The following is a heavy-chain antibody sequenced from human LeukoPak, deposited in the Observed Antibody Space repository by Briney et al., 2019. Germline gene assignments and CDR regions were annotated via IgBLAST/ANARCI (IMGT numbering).Heavy chain of an antibody. J-gene: IGHJ4*02. CDR3: AKDFRIGYSAHFDY. CDR1: GFTFRSHA. D-gene: IGHD2-21*01. Sequence: GGSLRLSCVGSGFTFRSHAMSWVRQVPEKGLEFVSGIYENGGTTYYADSVKGRFSISRDNSKNTLYLQMDSLRGEDTAVYYCAKDFRIGYSAHFDYWGQGALVTVSS. CDR2: IYENGGTT. V-gene: IGHV3-23*01.